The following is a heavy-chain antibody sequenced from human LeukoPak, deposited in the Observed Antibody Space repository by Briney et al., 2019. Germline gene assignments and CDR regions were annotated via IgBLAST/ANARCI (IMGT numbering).Heavy chain of an antibody. V-gene: IGHV1-18*04. Sequence: ASVKVSCKASGYTSTSYGISWVRHAPGQGLEWMGWISAYHVNTNYAQKLQGRVTMTTDTSTSTAYMELRSLRSDDTAVYYCARDGLIYCSSTSCPPLKCDYWGQGTLVTVSS. D-gene: IGHD2-2*01. CDR3: ARDGLIYCSSTSCPPLKCDY. J-gene: IGHJ4*02. CDR2: ISAYHVNT. CDR1: GYTSTSYG.